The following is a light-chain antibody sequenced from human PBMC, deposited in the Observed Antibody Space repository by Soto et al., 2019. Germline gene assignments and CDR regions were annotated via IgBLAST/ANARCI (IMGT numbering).Light chain of an antibody. CDR3: SSYAGSRVV. J-gene: IGLJ2*01. CDR1: GSDVGGYNY. CDR2: EVS. Sequence: QSALTQPPSASGSPGQSVTISCTGTGSDVGGYNYVSWYQQHPGKAPKLMIYEVSKRPSGVPDRFSGSKSGNTASLTVSGLQAEDEADYYCSSYAGSRVVFGGGTKLTVL. V-gene: IGLV2-8*01.